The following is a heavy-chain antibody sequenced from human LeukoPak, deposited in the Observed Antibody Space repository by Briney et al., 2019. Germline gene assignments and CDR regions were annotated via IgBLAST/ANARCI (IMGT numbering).Heavy chain of an antibody. D-gene: IGHD6-19*01. J-gene: IGHJ6*03. Sequence: GGCLRLSCAASGFTFSSYAMSWVRQAPGKGLEWVSAISGSGGSTYYADSVKGRFTTSRDDSTNTVYLQMNSLRAEDTAVYYCAKDMPARGGSGWSRDYMDVWGKGTTVTISS. CDR1: GFTFSSYA. V-gene: IGHV3-23*01. CDR3: AKDMPARGGSGWSRDYMDV. CDR2: ISGSGGST.